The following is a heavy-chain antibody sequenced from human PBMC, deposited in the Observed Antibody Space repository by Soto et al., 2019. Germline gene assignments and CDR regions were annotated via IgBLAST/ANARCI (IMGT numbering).Heavy chain of an antibody. CDR2: IYYNGNI. CDR3: ARVRTGYFDY. J-gene: IGHJ4*02. V-gene: IGHV4-59*11. Sequence: PSETLSLTCTLSGGAINDHYWSFIRQPPGKGLEWIGYIYYNGNINYNPSLESRVTISVDRPRNQFSLRLTSLTAADTAVYYCARVRTGYFDYWGRGALVTVSS. D-gene: IGHD3-9*01. CDR1: GGAINDHY.